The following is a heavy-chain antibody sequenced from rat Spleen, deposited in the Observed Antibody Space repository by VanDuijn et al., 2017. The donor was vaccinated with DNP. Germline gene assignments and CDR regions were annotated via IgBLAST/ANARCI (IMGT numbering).Heavy chain of an antibody. Sequence: EVQLVETGGGLVQPGRSLKLSCAASGFTFSNYDMAWVRQAPTKGLEWVASISTSGGSTYYRDSWKGRFTISRDNAKSSLYRQMDSLRSEDTATFYCTTDFERGYWGQGVMVTVSS. V-gene: IGHV5-27*01. D-gene: IGHD1-11*01. J-gene: IGHJ2*01. CDR1: GFTFSNYD. CDR3: TTDFERGY. CDR2: ISTSGGST.